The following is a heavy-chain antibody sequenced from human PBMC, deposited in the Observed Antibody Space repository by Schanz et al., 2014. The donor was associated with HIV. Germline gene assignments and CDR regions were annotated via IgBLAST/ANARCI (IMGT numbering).Heavy chain of an antibody. CDR3: ARALPDEWEPAAYFQH. CDR1: GFTFSNYA. J-gene: IGHJ1*01. CDR2: ISYDGSNK. V-gene: IGHV3-30-3*01. Sequence: VQLLESGGGLVQPGGSLRLSCGASGFTFSNYAMHWVRQAPGKGLEWVAVISYDGSNKYYADSVKGRFTISRDNSKNTLYLQMNSLRAEDTAVYYCARALPDEWEPAAYFQHWGQGTLVIVSS. D-gene: IGHD1-26*01.